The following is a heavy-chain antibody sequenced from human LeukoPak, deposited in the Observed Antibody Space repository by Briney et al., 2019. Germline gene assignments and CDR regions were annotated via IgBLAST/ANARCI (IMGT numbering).Heavy chain of an antibody. J-gene: IGHJ4*02. CDR1: GFTVSSNY. Sequence: GGSLRLSCAASGFTVSSNYMSWVRQAPGKGLEWVSVIYSGGSTYYADSVRGRFTISRDNSKNTLYLQMNSLRAEDTAVYYCARETRGIVDYWGQGTLVTVSS. CDR2: IYSGGST. D-gene: IGHD3-22*01. V-gene: IGHV3-53*01. CDR3: ARETRGIVDY.